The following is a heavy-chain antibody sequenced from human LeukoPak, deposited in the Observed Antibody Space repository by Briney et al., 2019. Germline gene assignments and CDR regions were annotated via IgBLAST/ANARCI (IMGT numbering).Heavy chain of an antibody. CDR2: INAGNGNT. CDR3: ARDLGGAFDI. J-gene: IGHJ3*02. CDR1: GYTFISYT. V-gene: IGHV1-3*01. Sequence: ASVKVSCKASGYTFISYTLHWVRQAPGQRLEWMGWINAGNGNTKYSQKFQGRVTITRDTSASTAYMELSSLRSEDTAVYYCARDLGGAFDIWGQGTMVTVSS. D-gene: IGHD3-16*01.